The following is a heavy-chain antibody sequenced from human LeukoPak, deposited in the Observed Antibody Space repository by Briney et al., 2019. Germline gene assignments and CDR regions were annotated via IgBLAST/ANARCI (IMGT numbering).Heavy chain of an antibody. Sequence: ASVKVSCKASGYSFTGYYMHWVRQAPGQGLEWMGWINSNSGGTNYEQKFQGRVTMTRDTSISTAYMELSRLTSADTAVYYCARAGYTGFDLGYWGQGTLVTVSS. CDR3: ARAGYTGFDLGY. D-gene: IGHD5-12*01. CDR1: GYSFTGYY. CDR2: INSNSGGT. V-gene: IGHV1-2*02. J-gene: IGHJ4*02.